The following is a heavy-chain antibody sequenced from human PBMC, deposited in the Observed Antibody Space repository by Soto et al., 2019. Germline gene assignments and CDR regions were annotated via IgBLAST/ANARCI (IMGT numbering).Heavy chain of an antibody. CDR3: ARGRELRFLDRGGYYYYGMDV. J-gene: IGHJ6*02. V-gene: IGHV1-69*06. Sequence: ASVKVSCKASGGTFSNSPISWVRQAPGQGPEWMGGLIPLFGSANYAQKFQSRVTITADKSTNTAYMELNSLTSEDTAVYYCARGRELRFLDRGGYYYYGMDVWGQGTTVTVS. CDR2: LIPLFGSA. CDR1: GGTFSNSP. D-gene: IGHD3-3*01.